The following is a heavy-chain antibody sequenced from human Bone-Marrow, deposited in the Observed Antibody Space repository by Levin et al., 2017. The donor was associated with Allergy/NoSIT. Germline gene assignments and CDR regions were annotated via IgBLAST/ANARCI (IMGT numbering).Heavy chain of an antibody. Sequence: ASVKVSCKASGYTFTDYYLHWVRQAPGQGLEWMGWINPKSGGTIYAQKFQDRVTMTMDTSISTAYMELSGLRSGDTAVFFCARPLTTSWYGEFDSWGQGTLVTVSS. CDR2: INPKSGGT. D-gene: IGHD6-13*01. CDR1: GYTFTDYY. CDR3: ARPLTTSWYGEFDS. V-gene: IGHV1-2*02. J-gene: IGHJ4*02.